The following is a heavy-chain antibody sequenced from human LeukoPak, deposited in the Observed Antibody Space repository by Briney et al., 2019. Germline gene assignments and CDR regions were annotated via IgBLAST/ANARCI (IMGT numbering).Heavy chain of an antibody. V-gene: IGHV1-18*01. CDR1: GYTLINYG. D-gene: IGHD3-10*01. CDR2: ISAYNSAYNGNT. J-gene: IGHJ4*02. Sequence: ASVKVSCKASGYTLINYGITWVRQAPGQGLEWMGWISAYNSAYNGNTHYALKLQGRVTMTTDTSTNTGYMELRSLRSDDTAVFYCAREYGSGSYTGIDYWGQGTLVTVSS. CDR3: AREYGSGSYTGIDY.